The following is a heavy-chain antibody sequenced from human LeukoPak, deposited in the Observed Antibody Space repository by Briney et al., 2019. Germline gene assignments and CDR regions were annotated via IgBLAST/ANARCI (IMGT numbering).Heavy chain of an antibody. V-gene: IGHV4-59*01. CDR2: IYYIDST. J-gene: IGHJ2*01. CDR1: GGSISSYY. D-gene: IGHD2-2*01. Sequence: SETLSLTCTVSGGSISSYYWNWIRQPPGKGLEWIGYIYYIDSTNYNPSLNSRVTISVDTSKNQFSLKLSSVTAADTAVYYCARVQGVVVPAARNWYFDLWGRGTLVTVSS. CDR3: ARVQGVVVPAARNWYFDL.